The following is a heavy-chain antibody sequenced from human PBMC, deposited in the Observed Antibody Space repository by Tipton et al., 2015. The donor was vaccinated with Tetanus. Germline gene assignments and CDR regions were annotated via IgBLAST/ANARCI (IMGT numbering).Heavy chain of an antibody. J-gene: IGHJ5*02. Sequence: LRLSCTISGDSISSFYWSWIRQPPGKGLEWLGHIYYSGSANYNSSPKSRLTISIDTSNDQLSLRLNSVTAADTAIYYCARDHRLSASYAGWFEPWGQGTLVTVSS. CDR2: IYYSGSA. V-gene: IGHV4-59*01. D-gene: IGHD1-26*01. CDR3: ARDHRLSASYAGWFEP. CDR1: GDSISSFY.